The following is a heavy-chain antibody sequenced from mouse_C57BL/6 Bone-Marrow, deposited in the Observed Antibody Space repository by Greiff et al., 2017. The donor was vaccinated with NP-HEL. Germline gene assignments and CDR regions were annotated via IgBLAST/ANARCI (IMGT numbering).Heavy chain of an antibody. Sequence: VQLQQSGPELVKPGDSVKISCKASGYTFTDYYMNWVKQSHGKSLEWIGDINPNNGGTSYNQKFKGQATLTVDKSSSTAYMELHSLISEVSAVYYCASPLHYYGSSYDFDVWGTGTTVTVSS. J-gene: IGHJ1*03. CDR1: GYTFTDYY. V-gene: IGHV1-26*01. CDR2: INPNNGGT. CDR3: ASPLHYYGSSYDFDV. D-gene: IGHD1-1*01.